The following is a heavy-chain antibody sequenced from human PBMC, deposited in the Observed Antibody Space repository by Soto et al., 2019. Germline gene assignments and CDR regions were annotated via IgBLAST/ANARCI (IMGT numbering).Heavy chain of an antibody. Sequence: GGSLRLSCAASGFTFSSYGMHWVRQAPGKGLEWVAVIWYDGSNKYYADSVKGRFTISRDNSKNTLYLQMNSLRAEDTAVYYCARESGSYYAHYFDYWGQGTLVTVSS. CDR3: ARESGSYYAHYFDY. D-gene: IGHD1-26*01. V-gene: IGHV3-33*01. CDR1: GFTFSSYG. J-gene: IGHJ4*02. CDR2: IWYDGSNK.